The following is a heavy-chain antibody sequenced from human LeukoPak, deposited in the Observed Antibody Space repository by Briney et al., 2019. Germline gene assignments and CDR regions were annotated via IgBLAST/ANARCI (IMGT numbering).Heavy chain of an antibody. CDR2: IWYDGSNK. Sequence: PGGSLRLSCAASGFTFSSYGMHWVRQAPGKGLEWVAVIWYDGSNKYYADSVKGRFTVSRDNARNSLYLQMNSLRGEDTAVYYCVRDYSWGFDYWGQGTLVTVSS. J-gene: IGHJ4*02. D-gene: IGHD3-16*01. V-gene: IGHV3-33*01. CDR3: VRDYSWGFDY. CDR1: GFTFSSYG.